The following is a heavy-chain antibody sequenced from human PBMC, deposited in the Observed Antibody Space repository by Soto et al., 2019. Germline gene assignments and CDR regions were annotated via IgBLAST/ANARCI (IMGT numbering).Heavy chain of an antibody. CDR1: GFTFSGSA. Sequence: GGSLRLSCAASGFTFSGSAMRWVRQASGKGLEWVGRIRSKANSYATAYAASVKGRFTISRDDSKNTAYLQMNSLKTEDTAVYYCTRSVLRATDWFDPGGRGTLVTVSS. D-gene: IGHD1-26*01. J-gene: IGHJ5*02. V-gene: IGHV3-73*01. CDR2: IRSKANSYAT. CDR3: TRSVLRATDWFDP.